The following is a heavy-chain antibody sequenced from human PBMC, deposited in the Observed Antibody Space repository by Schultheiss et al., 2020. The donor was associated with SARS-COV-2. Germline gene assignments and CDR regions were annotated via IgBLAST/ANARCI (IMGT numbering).Heavy chain of an antibody. J-gene: IGHJ4*02. CDR3: ARLWEDMVRAYFDY. CDR1: GFTFSSYS. D-gene: IGHD3-10*01. V-gene: IGHV3-48*02. CDR2: ISSGSSTI. Sequence: GESLKISCAASGFTFSSYSMNWVRQAPGKGLEWVSYISSGSSTIYYADSVKGRFTISRDNAKNSLYLQMNSLRDEDTAVYYCARLWEDMVRAYFDYWGQGTLVTVSS.